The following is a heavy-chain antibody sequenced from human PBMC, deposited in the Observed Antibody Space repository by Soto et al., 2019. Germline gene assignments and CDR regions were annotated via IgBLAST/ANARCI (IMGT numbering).Heavy chain of an antibody. CDR2: IYYSGST. D-gene: IGHD6-19*01. CDR1: GGSISSSSYY. Sequence: SETLSLTCTVSGGSISSSSYYWGWIRPPPGKGLEWIGSIYYSGSTYYNPSLKSRVTISVDTSKNQFSLKLSSVTAADTAVYYCARDGIAVAGGYYYYGMDVWGQGTTVTVSS. CDR3: ARDGIAVAGGYYYYGMDV. J-gene: IGHJ6*02. V-gene: IGHV4-39*01.